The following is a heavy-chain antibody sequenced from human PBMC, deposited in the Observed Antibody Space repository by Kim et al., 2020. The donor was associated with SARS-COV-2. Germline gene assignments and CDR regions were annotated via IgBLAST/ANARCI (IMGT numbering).Heavy chain of an antibody. J-gene: IGHJ3*02. CDR3: ARDRGGDAFDI. V-gene: IGHV3-53*04. Sequence: GGSLRLSCAASGFTVSSNYMSWVRQAPGKGLEWVSVIYSGGSTFYADSVKGRVTISRHNSKNTLYLQMNSLRAEDTAMYYCARDRGGDAFDIWGQGTMVTVSS. D-gene: IGHD3-16*01. CDR1: GFTVSSNY. CDR2: IYSGGST.